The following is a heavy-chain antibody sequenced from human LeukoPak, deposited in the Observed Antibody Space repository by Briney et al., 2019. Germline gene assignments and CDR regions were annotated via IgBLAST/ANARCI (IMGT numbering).Heavy chain of an antibody. V-gene: IGHV1-18*01. D-gene: IGHD2-2*01. Sequence: ALVKASCKASGYTFTSYVISWVGQAARHRLEWLGWMSAYNGNTNYAQKLQGRVTMPTDTSTSAAYMELRSLRSDDTAVYYCARDARRCSSTSCYAQRGYYWGQGTLVTVSS. J-gene: IGHJ4*02. CDR1: GYTFTSYV. CDR3: ARDARRCSSTSCYAQRGYY. CDR2: MSAYNGNT.